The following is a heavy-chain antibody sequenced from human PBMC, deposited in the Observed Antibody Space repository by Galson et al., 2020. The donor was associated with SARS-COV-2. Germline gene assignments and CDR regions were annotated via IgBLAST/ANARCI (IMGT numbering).Heavy chain of an antibody. V-gene: IGHV2-5*01. CDR1: GFSLSTRGVG. CDR2: IYWNDYT. D-gene: IGHD3-9*01. J-gene: IGHJ4*02. CDR3: AHMTSLTGYYKGYFDY. Sequence: SGPTLVKPTQTLTLTCTFSGFSLSTRGVGVGWIRQPPGRALEWLAIIYWNDYTLYSPSLKTRLTITKDTSKNQVVLDMTNMDPVDTATYSCAHMTSLTGYYKGYFDYWGQGALVAVSS.